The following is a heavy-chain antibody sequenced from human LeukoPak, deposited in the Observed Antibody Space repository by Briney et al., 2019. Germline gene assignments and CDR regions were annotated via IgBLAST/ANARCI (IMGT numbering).Heavy chain of an antibody. CDR1: GGSISSYY. J-gene: IGHJ2*01. CDR2: IYYSGST. V-gene: IGHV4-59*01. CDR3: ARVYTGLWYFDL. Sequence: PSETLSLTCTVSGGSISSYYWSWIRQPPGKGLEWIGYIYYSGSTYYNPSLKSRVTISVDTSKNQFSLKLSSVTAADTAVYYCARVYTGLWYFDLWGRGTLVTVSS. D-gene: IGHD3-16*01.